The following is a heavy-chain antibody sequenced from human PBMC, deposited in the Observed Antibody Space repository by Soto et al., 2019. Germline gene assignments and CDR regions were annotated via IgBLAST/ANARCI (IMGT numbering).Heavy chain of an antibody. CDR2: IHPSGQPI. Sequence: EVQLVESGGGLVQPGGSLRLSCAVSGFTFSSSEMYWVRQAPGKGLEWISYIHPSGQPIFYVDSVKGRFTISRDNANNPLFLQMNSLRAEDTAVYYCARRVSRWGQGTMVTVSS. CDR3: ARRVSR. CDR1: GFTFSSSE. V-gene: IGHV3-48*03. D-gene: IGHD3-10*01. J-gene: IGHJ3*01.